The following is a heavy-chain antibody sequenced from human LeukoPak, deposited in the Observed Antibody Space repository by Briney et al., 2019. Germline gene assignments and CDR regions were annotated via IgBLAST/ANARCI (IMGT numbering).Heavy chain of an antibody. CDR1: GFTFSSYW. CDR2: IKQDGSEK. J-gene: IGHJ4*02. Sequence: GGSLRLSCAASGFTFSSYWMSWVRQAPGKGLESVANIKQDGSEKYYVDSVKGRFTISRDNAKNSLYLQMNSLRAEDTAVYYCARGRFGYGDYFDYWGQGTLVTVSS. CDR3: ARGRFGYGDYFDY. D-gene: IGHD3-16*01. V-gene: IGHV3-7*01.